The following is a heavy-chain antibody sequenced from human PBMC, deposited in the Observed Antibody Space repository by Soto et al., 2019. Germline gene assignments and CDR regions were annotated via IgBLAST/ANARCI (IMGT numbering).Heavy chain of an antibody. V-gene: IGHV4-59*08. J-gene: IGHJ6*03. CDR3: ATSSEEVVVAAPSNYYYYMDV. D-gene: IGHD2-15*01. CDR2: IYYSGST. CDR1: VGSISSYY. Sequence: SETLSLTCTVSVGSISSYYWSWIRQPPGKGLEWIGYIYYSGSTNYNPSLKSRVTISVDTSKNQFSLKLSSVTAADTAVYYCATSSEEVVVAAPSNYYYYMDVGGKGTRVTVPS.